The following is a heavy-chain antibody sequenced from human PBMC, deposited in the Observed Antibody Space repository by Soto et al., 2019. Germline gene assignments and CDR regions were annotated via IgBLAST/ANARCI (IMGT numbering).Heavy chain of an antibody. J-gene: IGHJ5*02. CDR1: GGTFSSYA. CDR3: ARDRGPSSGYYPYWFDP. V-gene: IGHV1-69*12. CDR2: IIPIFGTA. Sequence: QVQLVQSGAEVKKPGSSVKVSCKASGGTFSSYAITWVRQAPGQGLEWMGGIIPIFGTAKYAQKFQGRVTITADESTSTAYMELSSLRSEDTALYYCARDRGPSSGYYPYWFDPWGQGTLVTVSS. D-gene: IGHD3-22*01.